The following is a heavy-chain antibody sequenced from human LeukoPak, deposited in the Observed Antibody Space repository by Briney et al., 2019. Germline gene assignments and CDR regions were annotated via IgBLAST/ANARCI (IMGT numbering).Heavy chain of an antibody. CDR3: AFSSSWYGGYYFDY. V-gene: IGHV1-69*06. CDR2: IIPIFGTA. J-gene: IGHJ4*02. CDR1: GGTFSSYA. D-gene: IGHD6-13*01. Sequence: SVKVSCKASGGTFSSYAISWVRQAPGQGLEWMGGIIPIFGTANYAQEFQGRVTITADKSTSTAYMELSSLRSEDTAVYYCAFSSSWYGGYYFDYWGQGTLVTVSS.